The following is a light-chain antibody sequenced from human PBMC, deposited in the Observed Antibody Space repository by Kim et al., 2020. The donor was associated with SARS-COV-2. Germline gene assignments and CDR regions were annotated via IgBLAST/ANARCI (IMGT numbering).Light chain of an antibody. CDR2: DAS. CDR1: QSVSSF. Sequence: LTPRERATLSCRARQSVSSFLAWYQQKPGQAPRLLIYDASNRATGIPARFSGSGSGTDFTLTISSLEPEDFAVYYCQQRSNWPPVTFGGGTKLEI. V-gene: IGKV3-11*01. J-gene: IGKJ4*01. CDR3: QQRSNWPPVT.